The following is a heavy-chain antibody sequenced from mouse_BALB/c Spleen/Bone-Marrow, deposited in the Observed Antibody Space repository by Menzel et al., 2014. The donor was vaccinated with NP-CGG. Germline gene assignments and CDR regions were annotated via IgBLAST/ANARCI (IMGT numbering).Heavy chain of an antibody. CDR1: GFTFTDYY. J-gene: IGHJ2*01. CDR3: ARDKGRVFFDY. Sequence: EVKLVESGGGLVQPGGSLRLSCATSGFTFTDYYMNWVRQPPGKALEWLGFIRNKANGYTTEHSASVKSRFTISRDNSRNILYLQMNTLRADDSATYYCARDKGRVFFDYWGQGTTLTVSS. V-gene: IGHV7-3*02. CDR2: IRNKANGYTT.